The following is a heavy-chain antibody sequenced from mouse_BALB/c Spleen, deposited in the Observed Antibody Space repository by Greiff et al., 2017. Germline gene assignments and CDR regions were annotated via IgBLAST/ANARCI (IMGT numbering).Heavy chain of an antibody. CDR1: GFTFSSYG. J-gene: IGHJ3*01. V-gene: IGHV5-6*01. D-gene: IGHD3-1*01. CDR2: ISSGGSYT. CDR3: ARHGLTSWFAY. Sequence: EVQGVESGGDLVKPGGSLKLSCAASGFTFSSYGMSWVRQTPDKRLEWVATISSGGSYTYYPDSVKGRFTISRDNAKNTLYLQMSSLKSEDTAMYYCARHGLTSWFAYWGQGTLVTVSA.